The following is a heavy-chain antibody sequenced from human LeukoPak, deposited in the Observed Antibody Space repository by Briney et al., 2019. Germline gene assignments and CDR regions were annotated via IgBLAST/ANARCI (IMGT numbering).Heavy chain of an antibody. CDR3: ARIELKGGDCSSTSCLILSYYYYYYMDV. CDR2: MNSNNGNT. CDR1: GYTFTSYD. V-gene: IGHV1-8*02. Sequence: GASVKVSCKASGYTFTSYDINWVRQATGQGLEWMAWMNSNNGNTGYAPKFQGRVTMTRNTSISTAYMELSSLRSEDTAVYYCARIELKGGDCSSTSCLILSYYYYYYMDVWGKGTTVTVSS. J-gene: IGHJ6*03. D-gene: IGHD2-2*01.